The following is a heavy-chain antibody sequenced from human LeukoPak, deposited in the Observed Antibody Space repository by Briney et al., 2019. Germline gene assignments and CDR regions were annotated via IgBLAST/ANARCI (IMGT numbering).Heavy chain of an antibody. Sequence: PGRSLRLSCAASGFTFSSYGMHWVRQAPGKGLEWVAVISYDGSNKYYADSVKGRFTISRDNSKNTLYLQMNSLRAEDTAVYYCAKDKSSGRPLNWFDPWGQGTLVTVSS. CDR2: ISYDGSNK. J-gene: IGHJ5*02. CDR3: AKDKSSGRPLNWFDP. CDR1: GFTFSSYG. V-gene: IGHV3-30*18. D-gene: IGHD3-22*01.